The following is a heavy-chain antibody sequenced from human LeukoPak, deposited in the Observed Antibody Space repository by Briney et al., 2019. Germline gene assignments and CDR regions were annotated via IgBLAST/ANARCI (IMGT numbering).Heavy chain of an antibody. V-gene: IGHV4-4*07. CDR3: ARGWAIWFGELKFDY. CDR2: IYTSGST. D-gene: IGHD3-10*01. J-gene: IGHJ4*02. CDR1: GGSISSYY. Sequence: SETLSLTCTVSGGSISSYYWSWIRQPAGKGLEWIGRIYTSGSTNYNPSLKSRVTMSVDTSKNQFSLKLSSVTAADTAVYYCARGWAIWFGELKFDYWGQGTLVTVSS.